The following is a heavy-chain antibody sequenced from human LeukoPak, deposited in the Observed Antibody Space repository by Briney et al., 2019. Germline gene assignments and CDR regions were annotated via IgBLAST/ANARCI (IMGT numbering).Heavy chain of an antibody. CDR2: ISYDGSNK. Sequence: GSLRLSCAASGFTFSSYGMHWVRQAPGKGLEWVAVISYDGSNKYYADSVKGRFTISRDNSKNTLYLQMNSLRAEDTAVYYCAKDGGSSGWFDYWGQGTLVTVSS. CDR1: GFTFSSYG. D-gene: IGHD6-19*01. J-gene: IGHJ5*01. CDR3: AKDGGSSGWFDY. V-gene: IGHV3-30*18.